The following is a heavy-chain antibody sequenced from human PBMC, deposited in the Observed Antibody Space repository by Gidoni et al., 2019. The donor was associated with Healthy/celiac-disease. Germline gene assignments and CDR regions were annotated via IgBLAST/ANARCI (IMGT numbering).Heavy chain of an antibody. D-gene: IGHD5-12*01. CDR2: LQYDGSNK. V-gene: IGHV3-30-3*01. CDR1: GSTSRSYA. J-gene: IGHJ4*02. CDR3: ARDRGMATILYYYDY. Sequence: QVQLVVSGGGVVQPGRSLRLSRPAPGSTSRSYAMHWVRQAPGKGLEWVAVLQYDGSNKYYADSVKGRFTISRDNSKNTLYLQMNILRAEDTAVYYCARDRGMATILYYYDYWGQGTLVTVSS.